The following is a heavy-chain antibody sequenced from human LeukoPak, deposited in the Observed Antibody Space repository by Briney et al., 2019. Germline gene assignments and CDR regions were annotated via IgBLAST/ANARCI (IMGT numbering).Heavy chain of an antibody. J-gene: IGHJ6*02. Sequence: GASVKVSCKASGGTFSSYAISWVRQAPGQGLEWMGRIIPILGIANYAQKFQGRVTITADKSTSTAYTELSSLRSEDTAVYYCARERGSIIHYYYGMDVWGQGTTVTVSS. D-gene: IGHD3-10*01. CDR3: ARERGSIIHYYYGMDV. CDR1: GGTFSSYA. V-gene: IGHV1-69*04. CDR2: IIPILGIA.